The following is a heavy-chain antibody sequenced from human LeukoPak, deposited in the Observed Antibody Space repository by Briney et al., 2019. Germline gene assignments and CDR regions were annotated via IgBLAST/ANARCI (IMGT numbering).Heavy chain of an antibody. Sequence: GASVKVSCKASGYTFTSYGISWVRQAPGQGLEWVGWISAYNGNTNYAQQFQGRVTMTTDTSTSTAYMELRSQRSDDTAVYYCARGHRTAAYDSTGSDYWGQGTLVTVSS. V-gene: IGHV1-18*01. D-gene: IGHD3-22*01. CDR1: GYTFTSYG. CDR3: ARGHRTAAYDSTGSDY. CDR2: ISAYNGNT. J-gene: IGHJ4*02.